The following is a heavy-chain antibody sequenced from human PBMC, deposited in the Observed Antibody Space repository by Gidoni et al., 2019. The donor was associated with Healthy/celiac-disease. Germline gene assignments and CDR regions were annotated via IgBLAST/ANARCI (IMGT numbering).Heavy chain of an antibody. Sequence: EVQLVESAGGLVQPGGSLRLSCAASGFTVSSNYMRWVSQAPGKGLEWFSVIYSGGSTYYADSVKGRFTISRDTSKNTLYLQMNSLRAEDTAVYYCARDYSYYYGMDVWGQGTTVTVSS. CDR1: GFTVSSNY. V-gene: IGHV3-66*01. CDR2: IYSGGST. CDR3: ARDYSYYYGMDV. J-gene: IGHJ6*02.